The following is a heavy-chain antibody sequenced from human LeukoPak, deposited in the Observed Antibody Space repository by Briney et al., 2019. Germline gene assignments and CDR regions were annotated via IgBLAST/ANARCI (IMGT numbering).Heavy chain of an antibody. CDR2: IYYSGST. Sequence: PSQTLSLTCTDSGGSISSGGYYWSWIRQHPGKGLEWIGYIYYSGSTYHNPSLKSRVTISVDTSKNQFSLKLSSVTAADTAVYYCARGPRELFAQDWGQGTLVTVSS. J-gene: IGHJ4*02. CDR1: GGSISSGGYY. V-gene: IGHV4-31*03. CDR3: ARGPRELFAQD. D-gene: IGHD3-10*01.